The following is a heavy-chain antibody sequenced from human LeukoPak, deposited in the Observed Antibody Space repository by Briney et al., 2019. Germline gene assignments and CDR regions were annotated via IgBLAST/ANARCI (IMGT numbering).Heavy chain of an antibody. CDR1: GDIVSSNRAA. Sequence: SQTLSLTCAISGDIVSSNRAAWNWSRQSPSRGLEWLGRKYYRSKWYNDYAVSVKSRITINPDTSKKQSSLQLKYVTPEDTAVYYCAREEDYSSGWLTDWGQGTLVIVSS. J-gene: IGHJ4*02. D-gene: IGHD6-19*01. CDR3: AREEDYSSGWLTD. V-gene: IGHV6-1*01. CDR2: KYYRSKWYN.